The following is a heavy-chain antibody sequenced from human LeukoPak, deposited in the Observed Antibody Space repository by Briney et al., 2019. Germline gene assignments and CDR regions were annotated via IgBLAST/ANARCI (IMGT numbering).Heavy chain of an antibody. J-gene: IGHJ5*02. V-gene: IGHV4-38-2*02. CDR3: ARAYSSSWYYNWFDP. CDR2: IYNSGST. Sequence: SETLSLTCTVSGYSISSGYYWGWIRQPPGKGLEWIGSIYNSGSTYYNPSLKSRVTISVDTPKNQFSLKLRSVTAADTAMYYCARAYSSSWYYNWFDPWGQGTLVTVSS. D-gene: IGHD6-13*01. CDR1: GYSISSGYY.